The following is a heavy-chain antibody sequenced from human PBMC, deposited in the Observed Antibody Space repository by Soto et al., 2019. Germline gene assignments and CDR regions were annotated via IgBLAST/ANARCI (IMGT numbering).Heavy chain of an antibody. CDR1: GGSFSGYS. Sequence: PSENLYITSAGYGGSFSGYSWSWIPQPPGKGLEWIGEINHSGSTNYNPSLKSRVTISVDTSKNQFSLKLSSVTAADTAVYYCARGPRYSYGYRSKSWFAPWGQGTLDT. CDR2: INHSGST. V-gene: IGHV4-34*01. D-gene: IGHD5-18*01. J-gene: IGHJ5*02. CDR3: ARGPRYSYGYRSKSWFAP.